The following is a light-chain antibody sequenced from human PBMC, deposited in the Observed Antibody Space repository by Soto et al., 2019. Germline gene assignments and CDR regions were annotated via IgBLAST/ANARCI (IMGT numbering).Light chain of an antibody. CDR1: SGSIASNY. Sequence: NFMLTQPHSVSESPGKTVTISCTGSSGSIASNYVQWYQQRPGSVPTTVIYENNQRPSGVPGRFSASIDSSSNSASLTISGLKTEDEADYYCQSYDSNNQVFGGGTKLTVL. J-gene: IGLJ3*02. V-gene: IGLV6-57*02. CDR2: ENN. CDR3: QSYDSNNQV.